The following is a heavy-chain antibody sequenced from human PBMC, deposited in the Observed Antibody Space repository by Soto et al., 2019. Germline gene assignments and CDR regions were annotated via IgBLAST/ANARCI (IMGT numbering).Heavy chain of an antibody. D-gene: IGHD1-26*01. CDR1: GYTFTSYG. J-gene: IGHJ4*02. CDR2: ISAYNGNT. V-gene: IGHV1-18*01. CDR3: ATHRLEGWELLRYFF. Sequence: QVPLVQSGAEVKKPGASVKVSCKASGYTFTSYGISWVRQAPGQGLEWMGWISAYNGNTNYAQKLQGRVTMTTDTSTSTAYMELRSLRSDDTAVYYCATHRLEGWELLRYFFWGQGTLVTVSS.